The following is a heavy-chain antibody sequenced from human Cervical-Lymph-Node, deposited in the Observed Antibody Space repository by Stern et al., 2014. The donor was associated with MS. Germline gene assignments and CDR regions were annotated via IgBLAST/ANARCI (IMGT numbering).Heavy chain of an antibody. Sequence: VQLVESGGGVVQPGRALRLSCAAPGFNFSSYAMQWVRQAPGKGLEWLAVISYDGRKAYYAESVKGRFTGSRDNSKNTLFLQVNSLKPEDTAEYYCARDLVWFGELDWGAMDVWGHGTTVTVSS. CDR2: ISYDGRKA. CDR1: GFNFSSYA. J-gene: IGHJ6*02. V-gene: IGHV3-30*04. CDR3: ARDLVWFGELDWGAMDV. D-gene: IGHD3-10*01.